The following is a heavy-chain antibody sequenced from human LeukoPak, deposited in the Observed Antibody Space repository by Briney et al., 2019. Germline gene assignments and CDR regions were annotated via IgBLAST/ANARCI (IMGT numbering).Heavy chain of an antibody. J-gene: IGHJ4*02. CDR2: IYYSGST. V-gene: IGHV4-59*01. D-gene: IGHD3-22*01. CDR1: GGSIISYY. Sequence: SETLSLTCTDSGGSIISYYWSWIRQPPGKGLEWIGYIYYSGSTNYNPSLKSRVTISVDTSKNQFSLKLSSVTAADTAVYYCARSRQYDSSGYYIFFDFWGQGTLVTVSS. CDR3: ARSRQYDSSGYYIFFDF.